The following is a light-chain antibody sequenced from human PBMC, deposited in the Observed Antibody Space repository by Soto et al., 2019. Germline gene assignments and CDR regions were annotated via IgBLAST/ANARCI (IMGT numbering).Light chain of an antibody. Sequence: QSVLTQSSSVSAAAGQTVTISCSGSYSNIGSNFVSWYQHFPGSAPKLVIYDNTQRPSGIPARFSGSKSGSSATLGITGLQAGDEADYSCGTWDSSLNVVVFGGGTKLTVL. CDR1: YSNIGSNF. CDR3: GTWDSSLNVVV. V-gene: IGLV1-51*01. CDR2: DNT. J-gene: IGLJ2*01.